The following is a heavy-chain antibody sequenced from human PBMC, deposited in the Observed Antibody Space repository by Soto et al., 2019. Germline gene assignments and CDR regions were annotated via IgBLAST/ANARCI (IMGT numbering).Heavy chain of an antibody. Sequence: ASVKVSCKASGYTFTGYYMHWVRQAPGQGLEWMGWINPNSGGTNYAQKFQGRVTMTRDKSISSAYMELSRLRSDDTAVYYCARDPTKYSSSWFDYWDQGTLVTVSS. D-gene: IGHD6-13*01. V-gene: IGHV1-2*02. CDR2: INPNSGGT. CDR1: GYTFTGYY. CDR3: ARDPTKYSSSWFDY. J-gene: IGHJ4*02.